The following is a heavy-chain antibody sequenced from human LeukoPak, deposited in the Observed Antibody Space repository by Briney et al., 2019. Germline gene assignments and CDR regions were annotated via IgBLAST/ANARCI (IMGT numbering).Heavy chain of an antibody. CDR3: ARVLIGGYYYYYMDV. J-gene: IGHJ6*03. V-gene: IGHV4-39*01. D-gene: IGHD3-22*01. Sequence: SETLSLTCNVSGGSTSSSNYYWGWIRQPPGKGLEWIGSIYYSGSTYYNPSLESRVTISVDTSMNQFSLRLRSVTAADTAVYYCARVLIGGYYYYYMDVWGKGTTVTVSS. CDR1: GGSTSSSNYY. CDR2: IYYSGST.